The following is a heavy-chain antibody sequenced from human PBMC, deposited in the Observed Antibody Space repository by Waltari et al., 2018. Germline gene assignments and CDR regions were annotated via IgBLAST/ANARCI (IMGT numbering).Heavy chain of an antibody. CDR2: IKSKGSGKTT. D-gene: IGHD1-7*01. CDR1: GLTFTAAW. V-gene: IGHV3-15*01. J-gene: IGHJ4*02. Sequence: EVQVVESGGGLVKPGESLRHSCSVSGLTFTAAWMHWVRRAPGKGLEWVGRIKSKGSGKTTDYAAPVKGRFTISRDDSQNTIYLQMHSLKTDDTAVYYCAHDRNFYLSRHDFWGQGTLVTVSS. CDR3: AHDRNFYLSRHDF.